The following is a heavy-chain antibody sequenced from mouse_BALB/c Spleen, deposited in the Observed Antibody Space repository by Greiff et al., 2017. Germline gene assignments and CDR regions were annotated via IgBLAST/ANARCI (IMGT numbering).Heavy chain of an antibody. CDR2: IWAGGST. CDR3: ARDQGLRPYYYAMDY. V-gene: IGHV2-9*02. Sequence: VKLMESGPGLVAPSQSLSITCTVSGFSLTSYGVHWVRQPPGKGLEWLGVIWAGGSTNYNSALMSRLSISKDNSKSQVFLKMNSLQTDDTAMYYCARDQGLRPYYYAMDYWGQGTSVTVSS. J-gene: IGHJ4*01. D-gene: IGHD1-2*01. CDR1: GFSLTSYG.